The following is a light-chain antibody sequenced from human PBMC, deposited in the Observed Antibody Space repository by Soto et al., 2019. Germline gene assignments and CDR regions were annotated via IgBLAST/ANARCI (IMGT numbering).Light chain of an antibody. CDR2: AAS. CDR1: QSLGSGY. Sequence: EVVLTQSPDTLSLSPVETAARSVMASQSLGSGYLAWYQQKPGQAPRILIYAASSRATGIPDRFSGSGSGTDFSLTISRLEPEDFAVYYCQQYDTSPRTFGQGTKVDIK. V-gene: IGKV3-20*01. J-gene: IGKJ1*01. CDR3: QQYDTSPRT.